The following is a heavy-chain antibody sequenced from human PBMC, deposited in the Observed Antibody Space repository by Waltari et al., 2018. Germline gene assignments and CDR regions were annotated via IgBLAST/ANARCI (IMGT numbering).Heavy chain of an antibody. Sequence: QVQLVESGGGVVQPGRSLRLSCAASGFTFSSYGMHWVRQAPGKGLGWVAVICDDGSNKYYADSVKGRFTISRDNSKNTLYLQMNSLRAEDTAVYYCAREDYYYDSSGYTVAEYFQHWGQGTLVIVSS. CDR3: AREDYYYDSSGYTVAEYFQH. V-gene: IGHV3-33*01. D-gene: IGHD3-22*01. J-gene: IGHJ1*01. CDR2: ICDDGSNK. CDR1: GFTFSSYG.